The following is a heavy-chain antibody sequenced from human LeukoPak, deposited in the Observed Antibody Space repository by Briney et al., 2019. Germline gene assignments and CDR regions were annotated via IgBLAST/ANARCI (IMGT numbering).Heavy chain of an antibody. CDR2: ITNSGYDI. CDR3: ARSVLDDYGDSYFDY. Sequence: PGGSLRLSCAASGFTLSSHTMNWVRQAPGKGLEWVSSITNSGYDIYYLDSVEGRFTISRDSAENSLYLQMNSLRVDDTAVYYCARSVLDDYGDSYFDYWGQGTLVTVSS. D-gene: IGHD4-17*01. V-gene: IGHV3-21*01. J-gene: IGHJ4*02. CDR1: GFTLSSHT.